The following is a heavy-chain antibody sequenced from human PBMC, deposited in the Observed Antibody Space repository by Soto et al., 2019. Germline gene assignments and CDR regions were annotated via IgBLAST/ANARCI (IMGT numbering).Heavy chain of an antibody. D-gene: IGHD2-15*01. CDR1: GFTFSSYA. CDR3: AKRGNFGYRSGGSCSVGYFDY. Sequence: EVQLLESGGGLVQPGGSLRLSCAASGFTFSSYAMNWVRQAPGKGLEWVSAISGSGGSKYYADSVKGRFTISRNNSKNTMYLHMNSMRAEETAVYYCAKRGNFGYRSGGSCSVGYFDYWGQGTLVTVSS. J-gene: IGHJ4*02. CDR2: ISGSGGSK. V-gene: IGHV3-23*01.